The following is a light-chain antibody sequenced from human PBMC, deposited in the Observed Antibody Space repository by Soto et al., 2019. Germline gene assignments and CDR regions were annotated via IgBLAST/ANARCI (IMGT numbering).Light chain of an antibody. J-gene: IGLJ2*01. V-gene: IGLV2-14*01. CDR3: GTWDSSLSVL. CDR1: SGDVGGYYY. CDR2: EVS. Sequence: QSALTQPASVSGSPGQSITISCTGTSGDVGGYYYVSWYQQLPGKAPKLMISEVSNRPSGVSNRFSGSKSGNTASLTISGLQAEDEADYYCGTWDSSLSVLFGGGTKLTVL.